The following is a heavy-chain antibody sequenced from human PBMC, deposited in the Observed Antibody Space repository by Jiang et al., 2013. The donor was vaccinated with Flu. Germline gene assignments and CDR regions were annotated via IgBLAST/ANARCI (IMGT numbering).Heavy chain of an antibody. CDR1: GFTFSSYA. Sequence: ASGFTFSSYAMSWVRQAPGKGLEWVSAISGSGGSTYYADSVKGRFTISRDNSKNTLYLQMNSLRAEDTAVYYCAKATVGAWFNDAFDIWGQGTMVTVSS. J-gene: IGHJ3*02. CDR3: AKATVGAWFNDAFDI. D-gene: IGHD1-26*01. V-gene: IGHV3-23*01. CDR2: ISGSGGST.